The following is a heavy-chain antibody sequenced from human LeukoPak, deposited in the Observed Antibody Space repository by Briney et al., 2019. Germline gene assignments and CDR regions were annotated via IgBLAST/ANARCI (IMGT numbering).Heavy chain of an antibody. CDR3: ARVVEGAGDCTNGVCYSGGHDYYYYYMDV. CDR2: IIPIFGTA. D-gene: IGHD2-8*01. Sequence: ASVKVSCKASGYTFTSYDINWVRQATGQGLEWMGGIIPIFGTANYAQKFQGRVTITTDESTSTAYMELSSLRSEDTAVYYCARVVEGAGDCTNGVCYSGGHDYYYYYMDVWGKGTTVTVSS. J-gene: IGHJ6*03. V-gene: IGHV1-69*05. CDR1: GYTFTSYD.